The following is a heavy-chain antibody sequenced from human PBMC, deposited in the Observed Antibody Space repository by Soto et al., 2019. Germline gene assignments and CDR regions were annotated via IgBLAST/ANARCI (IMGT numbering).Heavy chain of an antibody. CDR3: ARARGYSYGNFDY. CDR1: GGTFSSYA. J-gene: IGHJ4*02. D-gene: IGHD5-18*01. V-gene: IGHV1-69*06. Sequence: ASVKVSCKASGGTFSSYAISWVRQAPGQGLEWMGGIIPIFGTANYAQKFQGRVTITADKSTSTAYMELSSLRSEDTAVYYCARARGYSYGNFDYWGQGTLVTVSP. CDR2: IIPIFGTA.